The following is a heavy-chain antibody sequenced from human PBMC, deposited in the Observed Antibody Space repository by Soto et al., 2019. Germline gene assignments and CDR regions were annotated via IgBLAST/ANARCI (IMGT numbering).Heavy chain of an antibody. CDR2: IWYDGSNK. Sequence: GGSLRLSCAASGFTFSSYGMHWVRQAPGKGLEWVAVIWYDGSNKYYADSVKGRFTISRDNSKNTLHLQMNSLRAEDTAVYYCARDSRDIVVVVAATGGYYFDYWGQGTLVTVSS. V-gene: IGHV3-33*01. CDR3: ARDSRDIVVVVAATGGYYFDY. CDR1: GFTFSSYG. D-gene: IGHD2-15*01. J-gene: IGHJ4*02.